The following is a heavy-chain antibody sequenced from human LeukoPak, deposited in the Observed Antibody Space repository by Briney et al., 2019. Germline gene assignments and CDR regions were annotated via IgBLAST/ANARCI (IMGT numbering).Heavy chain of an antibody. V-gene: IGHV4-39*07. D-gene: IGHD4-17*01. CDR1: GGSISSSSYY. CDR3: ARYGYGDYVYAFDI. Sequence: PSETLSLTCTVSGGSISSSSYYWGWIRQPPGKGLEWIGEIYHSGSTNYNPSLKSRVTISVDKSKNQFSLKLSSVTAADTAVYYCARYGYGDYVYAFDIWGQGTMVTVSS. J-gene: IGHJ3*02. CDR2: IYHSGST.